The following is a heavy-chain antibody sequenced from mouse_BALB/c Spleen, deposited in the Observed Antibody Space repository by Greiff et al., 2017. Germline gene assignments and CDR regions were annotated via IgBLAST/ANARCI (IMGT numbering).Heavy chain of an antibody. D-gene: IGHD1-2*01. V-gene: IGHV1-63*02. CDR1: GYTFTNYW. CDR2: IYPGGGYT. CDR3: ARGPTATGYGMDY. J-gene: IGHJ4*01. Sequence: VKLQESGAELVRPGTSVKISCKASGYTFTNYWLGWVKQRPGHGLEWIGDIYPGGGYTNYNEKFKGKATLTADTSSSTAYMQLSSLTSEDSAVYFCARGPTATGYGMDYWGQGTSVTVSS.